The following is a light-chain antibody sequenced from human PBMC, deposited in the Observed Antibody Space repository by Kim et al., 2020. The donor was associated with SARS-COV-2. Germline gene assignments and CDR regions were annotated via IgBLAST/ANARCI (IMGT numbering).Light chain of an antibody. CDR2: YDN. CDR3: HSYDSQLRGSV. V-gene: IGLV1-40*01. CDR1: DSNIGATHD. Sequence: QSVLTQPPSVSGAPGQRVTISCTGSDSNIGATHDVHWYQQLPGTAPKLLIDYDNNRPSGVPDRFSAFRSGTSASLAITGLQAEDEAIYYCHSYDSQLRGSVFGGGTQLTVL. J-gene: IGLJ2*01.